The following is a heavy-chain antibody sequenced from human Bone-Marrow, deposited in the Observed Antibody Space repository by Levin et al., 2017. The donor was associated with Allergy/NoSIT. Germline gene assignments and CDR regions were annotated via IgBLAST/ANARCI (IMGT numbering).Heavy chain of an antibody. CDR1: GFSFNSYA. Sequence: GGSLRLSCTASGFSFNSYAMHWVRQAPGKGLEWVAVIWYDGTNKYYADSVKGRFTISRDNSKNTLYLQMKSLRAEDTAVYHCARGSYYYDNSATTGAFDSWGQGTVVTVSS. J-gene: IGHJ3*02. CDR2: IWYDGTNK. CDR3: ARGSYYYDNSATTGAFDS. D-gene: IGHD3-22*01. V-gene: IGHV3-33*01.